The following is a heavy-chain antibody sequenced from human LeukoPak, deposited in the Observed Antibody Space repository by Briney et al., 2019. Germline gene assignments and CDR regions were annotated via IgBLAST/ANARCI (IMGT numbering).Heavy chain of an antibody. J-gene: IGHJ4*02. CDR2: IYYSGTT. V-gene: IGHV4-39*07. D-gene: IGHD2-15*01. CDR1: GGSISSGSYY. CDR3: VREPGQSAREYYFDS. Sequence: PSETLSLTCTVSGGSISSGSYYWGWIRQPPGKGLEWIGSIYYSGTTYYDPSLKSRATIFVDTSKNQFSLKLSSVTAADTAVYHCVREPGQSAREYYFDSWGQGTLVIVSS.